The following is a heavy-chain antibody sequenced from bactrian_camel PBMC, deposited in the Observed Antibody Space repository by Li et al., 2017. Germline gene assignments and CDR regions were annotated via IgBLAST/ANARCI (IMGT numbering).Heavy chain of an antibody. Sequence: HVQLVESGGGSVEAGGSLSLPCKVSGYTYSSYCWGWFRQAPGKGLEWVSSIYSDGRNTYYADSVKGRFTISRDNAKITVYLQMNSLKSEDTALYYCATDLGGGYWYAPSYEYNYWGQGTQVTVS. CDR1: GYTYSSYC. V-gene: IGHV3-2*01. J-gene: IGHJ4*01. D-gene: IGHD2*01. CDR2: IYSDGRNT. CDR3: ATDLGGGYWYAPSYEYNY.